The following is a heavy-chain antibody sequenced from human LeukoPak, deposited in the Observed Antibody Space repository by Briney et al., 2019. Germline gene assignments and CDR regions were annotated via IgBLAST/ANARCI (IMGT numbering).Heavy chain of an antibody. J-gene: IGHJ3*02. V-gene: IGHV4-38-2*02. CDR1: GYSISSGYY. CDR3: ARGPYSYDSSGAFDI. Sequence: SETLSLTCTVSGYSISSGYYWGWIRQPPVKGLEWIGTIYHSGNTYNNPSLKSRVTISVDTSKNQFSLKLSSVTAADTAVYFCARGPYSYDSSGAFDIWGQGTMVTVSS. CDR2: IYHSGNT. D-gene: IGHD3-22*01.